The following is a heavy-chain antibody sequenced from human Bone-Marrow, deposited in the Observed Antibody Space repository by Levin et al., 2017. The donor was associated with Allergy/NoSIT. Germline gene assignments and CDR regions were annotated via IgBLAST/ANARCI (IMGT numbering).Heavy chain of an antibody. CDR2: INTNTGNP. Sequence: ASVKVSCKASGYTFTSYAMNWVRQAPGQGLEWMGWINTNTGNPTYAQGFTGRFVFSLDTSVSTAYLQISSLKAEDTAVYYCARDSTRRTSKQWLVRDFDYWGQGTLVTVSS. J-gene: IGHJ4*02. CDR1: GYTFTSYA. D-gene: IGHD6-19*01. CDR3: ARDSTRRTSKQWLVRDFDY. V-gene: IGHV7-4-1*02.